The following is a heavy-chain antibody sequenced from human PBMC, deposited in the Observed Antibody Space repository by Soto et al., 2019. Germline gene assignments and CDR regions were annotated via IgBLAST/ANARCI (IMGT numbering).Heavy chain of an antibody. Sequence: PGGSLRLSCAASGFTFSSYSMNWVRQAPGKGLEWVSSISSSSSYIYYADSVKGRFTISRDNAKNSLYLQMNSLRAEDTAVYYCAREELVDHHLYYFDYWGHLTLGTVAS. CDR2: ISSSSSYI. D-gene: IGHD6-13*01. V-gene: IGHV3-21*01. CDR1: GFTFSSYS. CDR3: AREELVDHHLYYFDY. J-gene: IGHJ4*01.